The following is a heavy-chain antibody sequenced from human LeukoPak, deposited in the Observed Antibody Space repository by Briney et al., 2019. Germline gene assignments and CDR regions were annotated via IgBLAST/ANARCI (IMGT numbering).Heavy chain of an antibody. CDR3: ARLTRDYDILTGYYPEYYFDY. J-gene: IGHJ4*02. CDR1: GGSISSYY. Sequence: PSETLSLTCTVSGGSISSYYWSWIRQPPGKGLEWIGYIYYSGSTNYNPSLKSRVTISVDTSKNQFSLKLSSVTAADTAVYYCARLTRDYDILTGYYPEYYFDYWGQGTLVTVSS. CDR2: IYYSGST. D-gene: IGHD3-9*01. V-gene: IGHV4-59*08.